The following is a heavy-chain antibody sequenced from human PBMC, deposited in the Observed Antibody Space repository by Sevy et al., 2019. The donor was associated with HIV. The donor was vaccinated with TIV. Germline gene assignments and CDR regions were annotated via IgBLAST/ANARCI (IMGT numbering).Heavy chain of an antibody. CDR2: IWYDGTNR. CDR3: AGDDLRVAGSGYYFHS. V-gene: IGHV3-33*01. D-gene: IGHD3-3*01. CDR1: GFSISGYG. J-gene: IGHJ4*02. Sequence: GGSLRLSCAASGFSISGYGMRWVRQAPGKGLEWVAVIWYDGTNRDYADSVKGRFTISRDNSKNALYLQMNSLRVEDTAVDYWAGDDLRVAGSGYYFHSWGQGTLVTVSS.